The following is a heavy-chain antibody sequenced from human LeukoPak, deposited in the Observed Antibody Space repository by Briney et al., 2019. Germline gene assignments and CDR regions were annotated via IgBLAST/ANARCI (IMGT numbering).Heavy chain of an antibody. J-gene: IGHJ4*02. CDR1: GYSISSGYY. CDR3: ARVHGSGLDY. V-gene: IGHV4-38-2*02. D-gene: IGHD3-10*01. Sequence: PSETLSLTCTVSGYSISSGYYWGRIRQPPGKGLEWIGSIYHSGSTYYNPSLKSRVTISVDTSKNQFSLKLSSVTAADTAVYYCARVHGSGLDYWGQGTLVTVSS. CDR2: IYHSGST.